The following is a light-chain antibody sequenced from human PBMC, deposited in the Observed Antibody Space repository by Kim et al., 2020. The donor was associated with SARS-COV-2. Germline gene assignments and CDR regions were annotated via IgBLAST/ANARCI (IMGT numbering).Light chain of an antibody. CDR2: DVN. CDR1: SSDLGASNF. CDR3: TSFATTKSWV. Sequence: GQSITISCSGTSSDLGASNFVSWFQQHPGKAPKLMMYDVNKRPSGVSDRFSGSKSGSTASLTISGLQAEDEADYYCTSFATTKSWVFGGGTQLTVL. V-gene: IGLV2-14*04. J-gene: IGLJ3*02.